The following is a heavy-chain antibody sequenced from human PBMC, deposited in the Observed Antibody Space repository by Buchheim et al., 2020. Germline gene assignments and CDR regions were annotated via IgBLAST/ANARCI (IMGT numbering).Heavy chain of an antibody. CDR3: ARASIAARRNYYYYGMDV. Sequence: QVQLVESGGGVVQPGRSLRLSCAASGFTFSSYAMHWVRQAPGKGLERVAVISYDGSNKYYADSVKGRFTISRDNSKNTLYLQMNSLRAEDTAVYYCARASIAARRNYYYYGMDVWGQGTT. CDR1: GFTFSSYA. V-gene: IGHV3-30*04. CDR2: ISYDGSNK. J-gene: IGHJ6*02. D-gene: IGHD6-6*01.